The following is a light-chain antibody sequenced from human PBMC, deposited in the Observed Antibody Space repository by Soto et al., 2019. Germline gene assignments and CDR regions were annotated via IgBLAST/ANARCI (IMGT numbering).Light chain of an antibody. Sequence: QSALTQPASVSGSPGQSITISCTGTSSDVGSYNLVSWYQQHPGKAPKLMIYEVSKGPSGVSNRFSGSKSGNTASLTISGLQAEDEADYYSCSYAGSSIPYVFGPGTKLTVL. CDR1: SSDVGSYNL. CDR3: CSYAGSSIPYV. CDR2: EVS. J-gene: IGLJ1*01. V-gene: IGLV2-23*02.